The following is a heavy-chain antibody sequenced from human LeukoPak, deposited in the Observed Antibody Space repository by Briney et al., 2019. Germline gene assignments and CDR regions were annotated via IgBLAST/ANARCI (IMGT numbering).Heavy chain of an antibody. D-gene: IGHD1-26*01. J-gene: IGHJ4*02. CDR2: ISGSGGST. Sequence: PGGSLRLSCAASGFTFSSYAMSWVRQAPGKRLEWVSAISGSGGSTYYADSVKGRFTISRDNSKNTLYLQMNSLRSEDTAVYYCARPLYSGSYYSQLFDYWGQGTLVTVSS. CDR1: GFTFSSYA. V-gene: IGHV3-23*01. CDR3: ARPLYSGSYYSQLFDY.